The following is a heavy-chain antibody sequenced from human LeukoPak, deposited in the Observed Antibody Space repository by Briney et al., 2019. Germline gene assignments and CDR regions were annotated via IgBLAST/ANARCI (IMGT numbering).Heavy chain of an antibody. CDR1: GFTFSSYA. V-gene: IGHV3-30-3*01. CDR3: ARGFLGNSFDF. J-gene: IGHJ4*02. Sequence: GGSLRLSCAASGFTFSSYAMHWVRQAPGKGLEWVAVISYDGSNKYYADSVKGRFTISRDNSKNTLYLQMNSLRPEDTAVYYCARGFLGNSFDFWGQGTLVTVSS. CDR2: ISYDGSNK. D-gene: IGHD2-15*01.